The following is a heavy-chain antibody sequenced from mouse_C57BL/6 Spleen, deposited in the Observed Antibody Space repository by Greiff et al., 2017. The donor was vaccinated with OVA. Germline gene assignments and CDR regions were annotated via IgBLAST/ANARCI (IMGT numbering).Heavy chain of an antibody. CDR2: ISSGGSYT. V-gene: IGHV5-6*01. CDR1: GFTFSSYG. Sequence: EVQVVESGGDLVKPGGSLKLSCAASGFTFSSYGMSWVRQTPDKRLEWVATISSGGSYTYYPDSVKGRFTISRDNAKNTLYLQMSSLKSEDTAMYYCASPGDYWGQGTSVTVSS. CDR3: ASPGDY. J-gene: IGHJ4*01.